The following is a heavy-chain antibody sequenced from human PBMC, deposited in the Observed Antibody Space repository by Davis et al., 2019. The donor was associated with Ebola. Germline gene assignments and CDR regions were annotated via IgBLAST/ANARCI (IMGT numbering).Heavy chain of an antibody. CDR3: ARVMVTTLYYYYYGMDV. J-gene: IGHJ6*02. V-gene: IGHV3-11*04. CDR1: GFTFSDYY. Sequence: GGSLRLSCAASGFTFSDYYMNWVRQAPGKGLEWVSYISSSGYTIYYADSVKGRFTISRDNAKNSLYLQMNSLRAEDTAVYYCARVMVTTLYYYYYGMDVWGQGTTVTVSS. D-gene: IGHD2-21*02. CDR2: ISSSGYTI.